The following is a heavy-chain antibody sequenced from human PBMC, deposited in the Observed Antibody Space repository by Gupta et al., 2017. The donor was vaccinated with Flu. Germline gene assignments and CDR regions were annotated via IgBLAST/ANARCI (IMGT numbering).Heavy chain of an antibody. Sequence: VRQASGKGLESGGRIRTRPNSYATTYATSVKGRFAISRDDSKNTAYLQMNSLKTEDTAVYYCTRLSVVNAFVPWGLGVLVTVSS. CDR3: TRLSVVNAFVP. V-gene: IGHV3-73*01. J-gene: IGHJ5*02. CDR2: IRTRPNSYAT. D-gene: IGHD2-8*01.